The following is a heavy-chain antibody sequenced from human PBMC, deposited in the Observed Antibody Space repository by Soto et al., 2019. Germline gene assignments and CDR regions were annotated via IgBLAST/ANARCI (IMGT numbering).Heavy chain of an antibody. V-gene: IGHV3-64*01. CDR1: GFTFSSYA. Sequence: GGSLRLSCAASGFTFSSYAMHWVRQAPGKGLEYVSAISSNGGSTYYANSVKGRFTISRDNSKNTLYLQMGSLRAEDMAVYYCARDLDCSSTSCYGGLGAFDIWGQGTMVTVSS. CDR3: ARDLDCSSTSCYGGLGAFDI. J-gene: IGHJ3*02. CDR2: ISSNGGST. D-gene: IGHD2-2*01.